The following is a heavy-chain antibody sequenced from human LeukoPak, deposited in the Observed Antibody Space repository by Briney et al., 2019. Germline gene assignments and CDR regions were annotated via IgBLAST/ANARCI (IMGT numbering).Heavy chain of an antibody. Sequence: SETLSLTCIVSGGSMSTYYWSWIRQPPGKGLEWLGYIYYSGSTKYNPSLKSRVTISVDTSKNQFSLRLSSVTAADTAVYYCARVPRGLWSDYSIDYWGQGTLVTVSS. D-gene: IGHD5-18*01. CDR3: ARVPRGLWSDYSIDY. CDR2: IYYSGST. J-gene: IGHJ4*02. CDR1: GGSMSTYY. V-gene: IGHV4-59*01.